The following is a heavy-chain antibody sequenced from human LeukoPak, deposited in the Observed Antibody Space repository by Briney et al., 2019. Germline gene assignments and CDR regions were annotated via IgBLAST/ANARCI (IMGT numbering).Heavy chain of an antibody. Sequence: GRSLRLSCAASGFTFSDYYMSWIRQAPGKGLEWVSYISSSGSTIYYADSVKGRFTISRDNAKNSLYLQMNSLRAEDTAVYYCARGALLLNYYYGMDVWGQGTTVTVSS. CDR2: ISSSGSTI. J-gene: IGHJ6*02. V-gene: IGHV3-11*01. CDR3: ARGALLLNYYYGMDV. CDR1: GFTFSDYY.